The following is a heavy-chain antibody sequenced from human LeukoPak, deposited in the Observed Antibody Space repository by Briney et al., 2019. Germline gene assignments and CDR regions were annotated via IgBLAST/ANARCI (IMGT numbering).Heavy chain of an antibody. J-gene: IGHJ4*02. D-gene: IGHD2-21*02. CDR1: GFTFSSYG. Sequence: GGSLRLSRAASGFTFSSYGMHWVRQAPGKGLEWVAVIWYDGSNKYYADSVKGRFTISRDNSKNTLYLQMNSLRAEDTAVYYCARDAYCGGDCYSYYFDYWGQGTLVTVSS. V-gene: IGHV3-33*01. CDR3: ARDAYCGGDCYSYYFDY. CDR2: IWYDGSNK.